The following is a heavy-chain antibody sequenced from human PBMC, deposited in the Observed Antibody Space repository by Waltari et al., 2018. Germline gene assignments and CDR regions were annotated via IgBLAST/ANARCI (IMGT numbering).Heavy chain of an antibody. J-gene: IGHJ4*02. CDR2: INPHGGGT. CDR3: ARDLLHPGIAVAGTGY. Sequence: QVQLVQSGAEVKKPGASVKVSCKASGYTFTGYYMHWVRQAPGQGLEWMGRINPHGGGTNDAQMLQGRVTMTRDTSISTAYMELSRLGSDDTAVYYCARDLLHPGIAVAGTGYWGQGTLVTVSS. CDR1: GYTFTGYY. D-gene: IGHD6-19*01. V-gene: IGHV1-2*06.